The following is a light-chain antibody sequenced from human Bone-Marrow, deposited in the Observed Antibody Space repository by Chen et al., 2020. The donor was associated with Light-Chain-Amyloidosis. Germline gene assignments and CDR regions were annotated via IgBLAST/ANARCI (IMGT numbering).Light chain of an antibody. CDR3: EQSFGSPYT. CDR2: AAS. V-gene: IGKV1-39*01. CDR1: QSIGTY. J-gene: IGKJ2*01. Sequence: DIQMTQSTSSLTASVGDRVTISCRASQSIGTYLNWYQQNAEKAPKFLIYAASTLHSGVPSRFSGSGSSTDFPLTITSLQPEDVATYYCEQSFGSPYTFGPGTRIEIK.